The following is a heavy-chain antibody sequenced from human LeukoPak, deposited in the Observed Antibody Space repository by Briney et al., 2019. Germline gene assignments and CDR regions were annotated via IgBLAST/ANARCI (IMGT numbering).Heavy chain of an antibody. Sequence: SETLSLTCTVSGGSISSYYWSWIRQPPGKGLEWIGYIYYSGSTNYNPSLKSRVTISVDTSKNQFSLKLSSVTAADTAVYYCARSGIAAAGKGPVDYWGQGTLVTVSS. CDR3: ARSGIAAAGKGPVDY. CDR2: IYYSGST. J-gene: IGHJ4*02. V-gene: IGHV4-59*01. D-gene: IGHD6-13*01. CDR1: GGSISSYY.